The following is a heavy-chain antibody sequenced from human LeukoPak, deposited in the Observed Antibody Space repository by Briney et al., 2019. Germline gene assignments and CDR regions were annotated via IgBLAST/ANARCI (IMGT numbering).Heavy chain of an antibody. V-gene: IGHV3-74*01. Sequence: GGSLRLSCAASGFTFSNHWMHWVRQAPGKGLVWVSRMNSDGSNTAYADSVKGRFTISRDNAKNTLYLQMNSLRVEDTAVYYCARDPDIVVVPAASDAFDIWGQGTMVTVSS. J-gene: IGHJ3*02. CDR2: MNSDGSNT. CDR3: ARDPDIVVVPAASDAFDI. D-gene: IGHD2-2*01. CDR1: GFTFSNHW.